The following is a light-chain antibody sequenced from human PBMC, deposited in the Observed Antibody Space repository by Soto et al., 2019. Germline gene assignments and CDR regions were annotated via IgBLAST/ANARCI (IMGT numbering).Light chain of an antibody. CDR3: SSYAGSNIVV. Sequence: QSALTQPPSASGSPGQSVTISCTGTSSDVGGYNFVSWYQQHPGKAPKLMIDEVSERPSGVPDRFSGSKSGITASLTVSGLQAEDEADYYCSSYAGSNIVVFGGGTKLTVL. J-gene: IGLJ2*01. V-gene: IGLV2-8*01. CDR2: EVS. CDR1: SSDVGGYNF.